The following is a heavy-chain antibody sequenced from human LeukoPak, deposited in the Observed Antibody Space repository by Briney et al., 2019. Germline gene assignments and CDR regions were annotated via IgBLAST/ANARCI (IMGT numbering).Heavy chain of an antibody. V-gene: IGHV3-11*04. CDR1: GFTFSDYY. D-gene: IGHD2-15*01. Sequence: GGSLRLSCAASGFTFSDYYMSWIRRAPGKGLEWVSYISSSGSTIYYADSVKGRFTISRDNAKNSLYLQMNSLRAEDTAVYYCARDPALLPHCSGDSCYDYYYYMDVWGKGTTVTVSS. J-gene: IGHJ6*03. CDR3: ARDPALLPHCSGDSCYDYYYYMDV. CDR2: ISSSGSTI.